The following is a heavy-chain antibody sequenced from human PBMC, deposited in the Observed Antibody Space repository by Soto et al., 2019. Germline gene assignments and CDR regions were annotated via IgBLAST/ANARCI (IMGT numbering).Heavy chain of an antibody. CDR1: GYTFTSYA. J-gene: IGHJ3*02. V-gene: IGHV1-3*01. Sequence: QVQLVQSGAEVKKPGASVKVSCKASGYTFTSYAMHWVHQAPGQRLEWMGWINAGNGNTKYSQKFQGRVTITRDTSASTAYMELSSLRSEDTAVYYCARIVGADHDAFDIWGQGTMVTVSS. CDR3: ARIVGADHDAFDI. CDR2: INAGNGNT. D-gene: IGHD1-26*01.